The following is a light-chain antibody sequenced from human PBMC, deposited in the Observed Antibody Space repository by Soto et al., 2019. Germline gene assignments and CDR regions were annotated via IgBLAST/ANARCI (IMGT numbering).Light chain of an antibody. CDR1: NRDVGSYNL. CDR2: EVR. Sequence: QPASVSGSPGQSITIACTGTNRDVGSYNLVSWYQQRPGEAPKLIISEVRNRPSGISYRFTGSKSGNTASLTISGLQAEDEADYYCSSYTTTSTLVFGGGTKVTVL. V-gene: IGLV2-14*01. J-gene: IGLJ3*02. CDR3: SSYTTTSTLV.